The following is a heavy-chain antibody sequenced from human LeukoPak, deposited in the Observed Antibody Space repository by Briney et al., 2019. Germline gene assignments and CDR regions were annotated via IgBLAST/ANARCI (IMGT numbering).Heavy chain of an antibody. V-gene: IGHV4-59*13. CDR1: GGSISPYY. J-gene: IGHJ4*02. Sequence: NPSETLSLTCTVSGGSISPYYWSWIRQPPGKGLEWIGYIYYTGSTRNSPSLESRVTISVDTPESQISLTLRSVTAADTAVYYCARGVYGDYVDLDYWGQGTLVTVSS. D-gene: IGHD4-17*01. CDR3: ARGVYGDYVDLDY. CDR2: IYYTGST.